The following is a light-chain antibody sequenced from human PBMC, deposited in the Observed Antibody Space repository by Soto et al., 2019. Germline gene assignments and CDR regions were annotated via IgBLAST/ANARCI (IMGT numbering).Light chain of an antibody. CDR1: DGVSVIY. J-gene: IGKJ5*01. V-gene: IGKV3-20*01. CDR2: GAS. CDR3: QQYNNWPPIT. Sequence: EIVLTQSPGTLSLSPGERATLSFRSSDGVSVIYLAWYQQKPGQAPRLLIYGASSRATGIPDRFSGSGSGTDFTLTISSLQSEDFAVYYCQQYNNWPPITFGQGTRLEIK.